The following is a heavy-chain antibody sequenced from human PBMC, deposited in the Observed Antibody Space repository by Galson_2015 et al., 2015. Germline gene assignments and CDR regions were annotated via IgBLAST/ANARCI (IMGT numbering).Heavy chain of an antibody. V-gene: IGHV3-7*05. CDR1: GFTFTTYW. CDR3: ARGSSGGLRNYDY. Sequence: SLRLSCAVSGFTFTTYWMSWVRQAPGKGLEWVANIKQDGSEKNYVDSVKGRFTISRDNAKNSLYLQMNSLRGEDTAVYFCARGSSGGLRNYDYWGQGTLVTVSS. J-gene: IGHJ4*02. D-gene: IGHD2-15*01. CDR2: IKQDGSEK.